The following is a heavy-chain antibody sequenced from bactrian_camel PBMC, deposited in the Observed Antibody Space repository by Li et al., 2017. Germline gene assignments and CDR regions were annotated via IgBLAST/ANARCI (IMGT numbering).Heavy chain of an antibody. Sequence: VQLVESGGDLVQPGGSLRISCAASEFTFSRYAMHWVRQAPGKEREGVALIDSVGSTEYADSVKGRFTISRDSAKRKLFLQMNGLKPEDTAMYYCAADFSLVAQWDCTVVAGSRADYYWGQGTQVTVS. V-gene: IGHV3S67*01. CDR3: AADFSLVAQWDCTVVAGSRADYY. CDR2: IDSVGST. J-gene: IGHJ4*01. D-gene: IGHD6*01. CDR1: EFTFSRYA.